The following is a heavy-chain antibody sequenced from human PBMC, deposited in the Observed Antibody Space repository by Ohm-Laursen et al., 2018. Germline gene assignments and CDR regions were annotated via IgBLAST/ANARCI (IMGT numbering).Heavy chain of an antibody. CDR3: ARAKMIPVGLDY. J-gene: IGHJ4*02. D-gene: IGHD3-16*01. CDR2: INPNSGGT. Sequence: ASVKVSCKASGYTFTAYYIHWVRQAPGQGLEWMGWINPNSGGTNYAQKFQGRVTMTRDTSISTAYMELSRLRSDDTAVYYCARAKMIPVGLDYWGQGTLVTVSS. V-gene: IGHV1-2*02. CDR1: GYTFTAYY.